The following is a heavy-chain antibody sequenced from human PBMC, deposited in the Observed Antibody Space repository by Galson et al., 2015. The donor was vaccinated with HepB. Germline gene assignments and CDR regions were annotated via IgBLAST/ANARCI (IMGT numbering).Heavy chain of an antibody. CDR3: ARSYGSSWFYWYFDL. D-gene: IGHD6-13*01. J-gene: IGHJ2*01. CDR2: IYYSGST. V-gene: IGHV4-59*01. Sequence: LSLTCTVSGGSIRSYYWSWIRQPPGKGLEWIGYIYYSGSTNYNPSLKSRVTISVDTSKNQFPLKLSSVTAADTAVYYCARSYGSSWFYWYFDLWGRGTLVTVSS. CDR1: GGSIRSYY.